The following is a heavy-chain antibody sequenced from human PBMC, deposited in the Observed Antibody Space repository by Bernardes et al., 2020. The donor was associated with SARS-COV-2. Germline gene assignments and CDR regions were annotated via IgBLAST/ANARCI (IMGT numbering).Heavy chain of an antibody. V-gene: IGHV5-51*01. CDR3: ARHPGPTVTLYFYYAMDV. CDR2: IYPGDSDT. CDR1: GYSFTSYW. Sequence: GESLKISCKGSGYSFTSYWIGWVRQMPGKGLEWMGNIYPGDSDTRYSPSFQGQVTISADKSTRTAYLQWSSLKASDTAIYYCARHPGPTVTLYFYYAMDVWGQGTTVTVSS. D-gene: IGHD4-4*01. J-gene: IGHJ6*02.